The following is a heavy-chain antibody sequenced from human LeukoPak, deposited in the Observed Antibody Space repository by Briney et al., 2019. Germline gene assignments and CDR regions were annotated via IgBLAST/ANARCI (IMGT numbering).Heavy chain of an antibody. J-gene: IGHJ4*02. CDR2: ISGSGGST. D-gene: IGHD1-26*01. CDR1: GFTFSSYD. CDR3: AKSQDGGRLFHFDY. Sequence: GGSLRLSCAASGFTFSSYDMNWVRQAPGKGLEWVSVISGSGGSTYSADSVKGRFTISRDYSKNTLYLQMNSLRAEDTAVYFCAKSQDGGRLFHFDYWGRGTLVTVSS. V-gene: IGHV3-23*01.